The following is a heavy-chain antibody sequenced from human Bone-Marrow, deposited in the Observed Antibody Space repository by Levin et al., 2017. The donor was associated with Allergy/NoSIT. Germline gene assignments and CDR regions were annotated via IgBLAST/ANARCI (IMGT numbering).Heavy chain of an antibody. CDR3: ARQYDYIDY. CDR1: GFIFTSYE. D-gene: IGHD3-16*01. J-gene: IGHJ4*02. V-gene: IGHV3-48*03. Sequence: GESLKISCAASGFIFTSYEMIWVRQAPGKGLEWVSYISSSDTVYYADSVQGRFTISRDNARNSLYLQMDSLRVEDTAIYYCARQYDYIDYWGQGALVTVSS. CDR2: ISSSDTV.